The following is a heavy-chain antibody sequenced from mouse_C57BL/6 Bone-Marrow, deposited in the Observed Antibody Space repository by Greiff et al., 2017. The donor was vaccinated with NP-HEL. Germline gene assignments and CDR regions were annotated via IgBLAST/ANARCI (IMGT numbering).Heavy chain of an antibody. Sequence: QVQLQQSGPELVKPGASVKISCKASGYAFSSSWMNWVKQRPGKGLEWIGRIYPGDGDTNYNGKFKGKATLTADKSSSTAYMQLSSLTSEDSAVYFCARFRLFYYFDDWGQGTTLTVSS. D-gene: IGHD1-3*01. CDR2: IYPGDGDT. J-gene: IGHJ2*01. CDR1: GYAFSSSW. CDR3: ARFRLFYYFDD. V-gene: IGHV1-82*01.